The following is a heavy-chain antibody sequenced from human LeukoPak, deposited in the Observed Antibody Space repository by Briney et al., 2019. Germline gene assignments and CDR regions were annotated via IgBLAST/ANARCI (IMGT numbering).Heavy chain of an antibody. D-gene: IGHD2-2*01. V-gene: IGHV4-39*01. CDR1: GVSISSSNSY. CDR2: IYYSGNT. J-gene: IGHJ4*02. Sequence: PSETLSLTCTVSGVSISSSNSYWGWIRQPPGKGLEWIGSIYYSGNTYYNASLKSQVSISIDTSKNQFSLRLTSVTAADTAVYYCARGGTSGYSSTRHFWGGNYYFDYWGQGSLVTVSS. CDR3: ARGGTSGYSSTRHFWGGNYYFDY.